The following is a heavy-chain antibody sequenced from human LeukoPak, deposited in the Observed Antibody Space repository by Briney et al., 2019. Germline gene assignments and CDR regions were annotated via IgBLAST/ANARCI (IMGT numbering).Heavy chain of an antibody. CDR2: INHSGST. D-gene: IGHD3-10*01. CDR3: ARASMVRGVIVY. V-gene: IGHV4-34*01. J-gene: IGHJ4*02. CDR1: GGSFSGYY. Sequence: PSETLSLTCAVYGGSFSGYYWSWIRQPPGKGLEWIGEINHSGSTNYNPSLKSRVTISVDTSKNQSSLKLSSVTAADTAVYYCARASMVRGVIVYWGQGTLVAVSS.